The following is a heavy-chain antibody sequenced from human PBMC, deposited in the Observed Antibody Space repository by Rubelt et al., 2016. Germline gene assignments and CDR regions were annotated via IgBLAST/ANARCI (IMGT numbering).Heavy chain of an antibody. D-gene: IGHD2-15*01. CDR3: ACRIGYYGVDV. CDR1: GGSISNYY. J-gene: IGHJ6*04. Sequence: QLQLQESGPGLVKPSETLSLTCTVSGGSISNYYWSWIRQPPGKGLEWIGYIYYTGSTNYIPSLESRVTISVDKSKKHYSLKLNSVTAADTAVYYCACRIGYYGVDVWGEGTTVTVSS. V-gene: IGHV4-59*01. CDR2: IYYTGST.